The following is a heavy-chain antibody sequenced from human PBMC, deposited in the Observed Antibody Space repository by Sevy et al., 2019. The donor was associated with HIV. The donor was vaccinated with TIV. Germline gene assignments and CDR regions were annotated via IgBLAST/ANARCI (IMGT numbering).Heavy chain of an antibody. CDR2: ISWHSNRI. Sequence: GGSLRLSCAASGFTFDNYAMHWVRQAPGKGLEWVSGISWHSNRIDYADSVKGRFTISRDNAKNSLYLEMNSLRTEDTAFYYCAKARRGSICWPYFDFWGQGALVTVSS. CDR3: AKARRGSICWPYFDF. V-gene: IGHV3-9*01. D-gene: IGHD3-10*01. CDR1: GFTFDNYA. J-gene: IGHJ4*02.